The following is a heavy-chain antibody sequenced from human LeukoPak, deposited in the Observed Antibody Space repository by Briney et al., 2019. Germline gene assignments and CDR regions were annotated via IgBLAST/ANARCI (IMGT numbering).Heavy chain of an antibody. D-gene: IGHD3-10*01. CDR3: ARTSLHYFGSGSYSLDVFDI. Sequence: PGRSLRPSRAASGFTFSTYALHSVRQAPGKGLEWGAAITSAGSKKYYADSMTGRFTISRDNSKNTLYMQKNSLRADDTAVYFWARTSLHYFGSGSYSLDVFDIWGQGTMVTVSS. CDR2: ITSAGSKK. CDR1: GFTFSTYA. V-gene: IGHV3-30-3*01. J-gene: IGHJ3*02.